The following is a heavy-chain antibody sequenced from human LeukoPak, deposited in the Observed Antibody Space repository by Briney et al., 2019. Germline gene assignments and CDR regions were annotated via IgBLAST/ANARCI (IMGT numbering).Heavy chain of an antibody. CDR1: GGSISTYY. Sequence: SETLSLTCTVSGGSISTYYWSWFRQPPGKGLVWIGYIYFTGDTNYNPSLKSQVSISLDTPKIQFSLKLTSVTPADTSVYYCARHSGYSYQFDYWGPGTLVTVSS. V-gene: IGHV4-59*08. J-gene: IGHJ4*02. CDR2: IYFTGDT. CDR3: ARHSGYSYQFDY. D-gene: IGHD5-18*01.